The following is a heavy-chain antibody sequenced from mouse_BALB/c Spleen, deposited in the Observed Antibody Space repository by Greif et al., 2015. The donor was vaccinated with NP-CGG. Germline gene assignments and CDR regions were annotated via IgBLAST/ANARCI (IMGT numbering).Heavy chain of an antibody. CDR2: INPSTGYT. D-gene: IGHD4-1*02. CDR3: ASSQLGAWFAY. J-gene: IGHJ3*01. V-gene: IGHV1-7*01. Sequence: QVQLQQSWAELAKPGASVKMSCKASGYTFTSYWMHWVKQRPGQGLEWIGYINPSTGYTEYNQKFKDKATLTADKSSSTAYMQLSSLTSEDSAVYYCASSQLGAWFAYWGQGTLVTVSA. CDR1: GYTFTSYW.